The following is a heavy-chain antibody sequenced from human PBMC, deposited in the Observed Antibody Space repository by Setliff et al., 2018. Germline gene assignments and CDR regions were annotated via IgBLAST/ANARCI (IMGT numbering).Heavy chain of an antibody. CDR2: IYYSGST. V-gene: IGHV4-30-4*08. CDR3: ASAPLLYSDSSGLSGTFDI. Sequence: TLSLTCTVSGGSISSGDYYWSWIRQPPGKGLEFVGYIYYSGSTYYNPSLKSRVTISIDTSKNQFSLKVNSVTAADTAVYCCASAPLLYSDSSGLSGTFDIWGQGTMVTVSS. J-gene: IGHJ3*02. D-gene: IGHD3-22*01. CDR1: GGSISSGDYY.